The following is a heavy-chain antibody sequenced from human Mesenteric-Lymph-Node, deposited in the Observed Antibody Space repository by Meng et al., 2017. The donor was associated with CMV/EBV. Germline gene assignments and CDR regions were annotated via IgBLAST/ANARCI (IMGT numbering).Heavy chain of an antibody. CDR3: AKSIAVAGSDAFDI. V-gene: IGHV3-23*01. CDR2: VSNTGGTT. D-gene: IGHD6-19*01. Sequence: GGSLRLSCAASGFTFNNYAMNWVRQAPGKGLEWISTVSNTGGTTYYADSVKGRFTISRDNSKNTLYLQMNSLRAEDTAVYYCAKSIAVAGSDAFDIWGQGTMVTVSS. CDR1: GFTFNNYA. J-gene: IGHJ3*02.